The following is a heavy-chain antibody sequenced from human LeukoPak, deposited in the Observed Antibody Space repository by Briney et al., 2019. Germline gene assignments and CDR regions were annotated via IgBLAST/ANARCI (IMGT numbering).Heavy chain of an antibody. CDR2: IKSKTDGGTT. CDR1: GFTFSNAW. CDR3: ANDRYDYVWGSYDEYYFDY. Sequence: GGSLRLSCAASGFTFSNAWMSWVRQAPGKGLEWVGRIKSKTDGGTTDYAAPVKGRFTISRDNSMNTLYLQMNSLRAEDTAVFYCANDRYDYVWGSYDEYYFDYWGQGTLVTVSS. J-gene: IGHJ4*02. D-gene: IGHD3-16*01. V-gene: IGHV3-15*01.